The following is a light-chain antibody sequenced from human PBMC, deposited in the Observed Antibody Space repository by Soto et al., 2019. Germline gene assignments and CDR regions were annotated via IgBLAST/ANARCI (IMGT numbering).Light chain of an antibody. CDR2: AAS. CDR1: QSISSY. J-gene: IGKJ3*01. Sequence: DIQMTQSPSSLSASVGDRVTITCRASQSISSYLNWYQQKPGKAPELLIYAASSLQSGVPSRFSGGGSGTDFTLTISSLQPEDFATYYGQQSYSTPFSFGPGTKVDIK. V-gene: IGKV1-39*01. CDR3: QQSYSTPFS.